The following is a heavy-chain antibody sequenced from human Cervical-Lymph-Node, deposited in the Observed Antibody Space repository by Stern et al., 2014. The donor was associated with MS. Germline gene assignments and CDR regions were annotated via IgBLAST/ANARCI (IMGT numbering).Heavy chain of an antibody. CDR2: IFTIFGAA. J-gene: IGHJ4*02. CDR1: GGPFANLA. D-gene: IGHD2-15*01. CDR3: ARDPSLGVAAASSGDY. V-gene: IGHV1-69*06. Sequence: QVQLVQSGVRGKNPGPSGRVSARPSGGPFANLASAWYHQPPGQGLEWMGGIFTIFGAAKYAQRFQGRVTITADKSTTTVYMELSSLISEDTAVYYCARDPSLGVAAASSGDYWGQGTLVTVSS.